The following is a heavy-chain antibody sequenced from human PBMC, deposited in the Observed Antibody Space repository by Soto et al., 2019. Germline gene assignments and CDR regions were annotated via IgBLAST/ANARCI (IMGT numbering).Heavy chain of an antibody. V-gene: IGHV5-51*01. D-gene: IGHD2-8*01. J-gene: IGHJ6*02. CDR1: GYSFTSYW. CDR3: SNRPRCPNGVWGDDGMDV. Sequence: GESLKISCKGSGYSFTSYWIGWVRQMPGKGLEWMGIIYPGDSDTRYSPSFQGQVTISADKSISTAYLQWSSLNAPDTAMYYCSNRPRCPNGVWGDDGMDVWGQGTMVTVSS. CDR2: IYPGDSDT.